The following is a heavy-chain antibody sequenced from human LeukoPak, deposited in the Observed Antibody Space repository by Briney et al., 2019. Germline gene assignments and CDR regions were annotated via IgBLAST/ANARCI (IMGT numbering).Heavy chain of an antibody. D-gene: IGHD1-26*01. CDR2: IYSDGST. CDR1: GFAVSTNY. J-gene: IGHJ5*02. V-gene: IGHV3-66*02. CDR3: TRDQRSESYYPWGWFDP. Sequence: GGSLRLSCAASGFAVSTNYLSWVRQAPGKGLEWVSVIYSDGSTYYTDSVKGRFTTSRDNSKNTLYLQMNSLRPEDTAVYYCTRDQRSESYYPWGWFDPWGQGTLVTVSS.